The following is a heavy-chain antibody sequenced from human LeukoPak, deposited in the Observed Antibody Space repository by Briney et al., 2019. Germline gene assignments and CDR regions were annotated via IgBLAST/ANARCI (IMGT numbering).Heavy chain of an antibody. CDR2: IYSGGST. CDR3: ARTYSKYFSSSEFDY. D-gene: IGHD6-13*01. J-gene: IGHJ4*02. Sequence: GGSLRLSCAASGFTVSSNYMSWVRQAPGKGLEWVSVIYSGGSTYYADSVKGRFTISRDNSKNTLYLQMNSLRAEDTAVYYCARTYSKYFSSSEFDYWGQGTLVTVSS. CDR1: GFTVSSNY. V-gene: IGHV3-53*01.